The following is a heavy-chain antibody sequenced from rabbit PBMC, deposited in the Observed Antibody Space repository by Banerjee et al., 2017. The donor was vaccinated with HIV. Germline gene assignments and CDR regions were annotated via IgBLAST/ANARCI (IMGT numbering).Heavy chain of an antibody. Sequence: QSLEESGGDLVKPGASLTLTCTASGFSFSSSYYMCWVRQAPGKGLEWIACIYAGKGSTDYASWVNGRFTISSDNAQNTVDLQMNSLTAADTATYFCARGYDDYGDSYYFNLWGPGTLVTVS. CDR1: GFSFSSSYY. V-gene: IGHV1S40*01. CDR2: IYAGKGST. D-gene: IGHD2-1*01. CDR3: ARGYDDYGDSYYFNL. J-gene: IGHJ4*01.